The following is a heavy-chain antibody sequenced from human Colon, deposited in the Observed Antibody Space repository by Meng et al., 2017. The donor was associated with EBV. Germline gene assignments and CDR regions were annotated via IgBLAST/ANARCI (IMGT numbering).Heavy chain of an antibody. CDR3: ARDDNGAPDY. Sequence: QVQLVQSGSELKKPEASMKVSCKASGFTFVSYTLNWVRQAPGQGLEWMGWINTNTGNPTYAQGFTGRFVFSLDTSVSTAYLQISSLKAEDTAMYYCARDDNGAPDYWGQGTLVPSPQ. CDR1: GFTFVSYT. CDR2: INTNTGNP. V-gene: IGHV7-4-1*02. J-gene: IGHJ4*02. D-gene: IGHD1-14*01.